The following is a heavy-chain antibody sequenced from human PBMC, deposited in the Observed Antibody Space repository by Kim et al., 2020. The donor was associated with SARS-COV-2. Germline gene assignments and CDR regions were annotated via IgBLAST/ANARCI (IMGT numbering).Heavy chain of an antibody. Sequence: GGSLRLSCAASGFTVSSNHMSWVRQAPGKGLECVSFMYRGGVSFYAHSVRGRFSISRDNSKNTLHLQMDSLRADDTALYYCARVGDGGWFDPWGQGTLVTVSS. CDR1: GFTVSSNH. V-gene: IGHV3-66*01. CDR3: ARVGDGGWFDP. J-gene: IGHJ5*02. CDR2: MYRGGVS. D-gene: IGHD4-17*01.